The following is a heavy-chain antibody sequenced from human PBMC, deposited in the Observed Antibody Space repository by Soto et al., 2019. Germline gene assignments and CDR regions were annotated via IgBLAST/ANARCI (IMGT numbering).Heavy chain of an antibody. CDR1: GGSVNSYY. Sequence: PSETLSLTCTVSGGSVNSYYWSWIRQPPGKGLEWIGYIFYSGSTKSNPSLKSRVTMSVDMSKNQFSLRLTSVTAADTAVYYCARVFPSYCGGDCSYFDSWDQGTLVTVSS. D-gene: IGHD2-21*02. CDR2: IFYSGST. CDR3: ARVFPSYCGGDCSYFDS. V-gene: IGHV4-59*02. J-gene: IGHJ4*02.